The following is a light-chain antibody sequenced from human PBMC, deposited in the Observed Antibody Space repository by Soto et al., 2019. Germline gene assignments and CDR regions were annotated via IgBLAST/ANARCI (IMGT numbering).Light chain of an antibody. CDR2: RAS. J-gene: IGKJ5*01. V-gene: IGKV3-20*01. Sequence: EIILTQSPYTLSLSPGERATLSCRASQTVSSKYLAWCQQRPGQAPRLLIYRASTRAAGIPERFSGSGSGTDFTLTITRLEPEDSAVYFCQQYTGQPTTFGQGTRLEIK. CDR1: QTVSSKY. CDR3: QQYTGQPTT.